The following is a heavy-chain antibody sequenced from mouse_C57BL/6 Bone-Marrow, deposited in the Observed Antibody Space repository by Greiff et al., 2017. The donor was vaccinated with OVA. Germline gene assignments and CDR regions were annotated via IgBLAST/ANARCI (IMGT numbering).Heavy chain of an antibody. CDR1: GFTFSDYG. J-gene: IGHJ3*01. CDR3: ARLLLRYGGAWFAY. CDR2: ISNLAYSI. V-gene: IGHV5-15*01. D-gene: IGHD1-1*01. Sequence: EVQLVESGGGLVQPGGSLKLSCAASGFTFSDYGMAWVRQAPRKGPEWVAFISNLAYSIYYADTVTGRFTISRENAKNTLYLEMSSLRSEDTAMYYCARLLLRYGGAWFAYWGQGTLVTVSA.